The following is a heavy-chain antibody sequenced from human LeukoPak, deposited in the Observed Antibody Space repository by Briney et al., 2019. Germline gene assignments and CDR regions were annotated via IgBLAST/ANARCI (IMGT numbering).Heavy chain of an antibody. D-gene: IGHD6-13*01. CDR1: GGSFSGYY. CDR3: ARGRLSYSSSSGFDY. V-gene: IGHV4-34*01. J-gene: IGHJ4*02. Sequence: SETLSLTCAVYGGSFSGYYWSWNRQPPGKGLEWIGEINHSGSTNYNPSLKSGVTISVDTSKNQFSLKLSSVTAADTAVYYCARGRLSYSSSSGFDYWSQGTLVTVSS. CDR2: INHSGST.